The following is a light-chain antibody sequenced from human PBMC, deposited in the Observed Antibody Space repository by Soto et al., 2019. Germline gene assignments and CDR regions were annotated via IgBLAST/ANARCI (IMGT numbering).Light chain of an antibody. Sequence: EIVLTQSPATLSLSPGERATLSCRASQSVSTYLVWYQQKPGQAPRLLIYDASNRATGIPARFSGSGSGTDFRLTISSLEPEDFAVYYCQQRSNWPGTFGGGTKVEIK. J-gene: IGKJ4*01. CDR1: QSVSTY. CDR2: DAS. V-gene: IGKV3-11*01. CDR3: QQRSNWPGT.